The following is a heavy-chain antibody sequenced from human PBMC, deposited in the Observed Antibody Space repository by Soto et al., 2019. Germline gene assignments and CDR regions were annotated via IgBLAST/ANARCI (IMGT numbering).Heavy chain of an antibody. CDR2: ISAYNGNT. V-gene: IGHV1-18*01. Sequence: QVQLVQSGAEVKKPGASVKVSCKASGYTFASYAISWMRQAPGQGLEWMGWISAYNGNTKSAQKLQGRVTMTTDPSTSTAYMELRSLRSDDTAVYYSARDPPPPDYWGQGTLVTVSS. CDR3: ARDPPPPDY. CDR1: GYTFASYA. J-gene: IGHJ4*02.